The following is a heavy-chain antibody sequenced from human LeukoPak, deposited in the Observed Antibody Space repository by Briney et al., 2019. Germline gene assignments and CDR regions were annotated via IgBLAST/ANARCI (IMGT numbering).Heavy chain of an antibody. CDR1: GFTFSSYA. J-gene: IGHJ4*02. D-gene: IGHD3-22*01. V-gene: IGHV3-30-3*01. CDR2: ISYDGSNK. Sequence: GGSLRLSCEASGFTFSSYAMHWVRQAPGRGLEWVAVISYDGSNKYYADSVKGRLTISRDNSKNTLYLQMNSLRAEDTAVYYCARGSDTMIVVVSPLGYWGQGTLVTVSS. CDR3: ARGSDTMIVVVSPLGY.